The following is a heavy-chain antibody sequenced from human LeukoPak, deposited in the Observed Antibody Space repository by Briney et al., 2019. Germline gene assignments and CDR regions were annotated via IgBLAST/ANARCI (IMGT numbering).Heavy chain of an antibody. D-gene: IGHD6-13*01. V-gene: IGHV3-30*04. CDR1: GFTFSSYA. Sequence: GGSLRLSCAASGFTFSSYAMHWVRQAPGKGLEWVAVISYDGSNKYYADSVKGRFTISRDNSKNTLYLQMNSLRAEDTALYYCAKGGWAYSSSWYDYFDYWGQGTLVTVSS. CDR3: AKGGWAYSSSWYDYFDY. CDR2: ISYDGSNK. J-gene: IGHJ4*02.